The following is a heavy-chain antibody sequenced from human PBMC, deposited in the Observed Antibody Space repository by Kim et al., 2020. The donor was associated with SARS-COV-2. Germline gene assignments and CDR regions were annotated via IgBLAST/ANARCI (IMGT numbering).Heavy chain of an antibody. D-gene: IGHD3-10*01. J-gene: IGHJ6*02. Sequence: SETLSLTCAVYGGSFSGYYWSWIRQPPGKGLEWIGEINHSGSTNYNPSLKSRVTISVDTSKNQFSLKLSSVTAADTAVYYCARATNRITMVRGVPLYYYYGMDVWGQGTTVTVSS. CDR2: INHSGST. V-gene: IGHV4-34*01. CDR3: ARATNRITMVRGVPLYYYYGMDV. CDR1: GGSFSGYY.